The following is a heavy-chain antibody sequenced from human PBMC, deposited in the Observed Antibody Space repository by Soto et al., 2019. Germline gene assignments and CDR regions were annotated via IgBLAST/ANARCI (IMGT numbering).Heavy chain of an antibody. CDR3: AKDLWAPDINWFDP. CDR2: ISSNSAYI. D-gene: IGHD2-21*01. J-gene: IGHJ5*02. Sequence: PGGSLRLSCAASGFTFRSFTMNWVRQAPGKGLEWVSTISSNSAYIYYTDALRGRFTISRDNAKNSLHLQMNSLRAEDTALYYCAKDLWAPDINWFDPWGQGTLVTVSS. V-gene: IGHV3-21*04. CDR1: GFTFRSFT.